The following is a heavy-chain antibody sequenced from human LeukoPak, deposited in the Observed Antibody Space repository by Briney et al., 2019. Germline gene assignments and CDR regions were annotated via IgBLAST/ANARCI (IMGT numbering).Heavy chain of an antibody. CDR1: GFTFSGSA. D-gene: IGHD6-13*01. V-gene: IGHV3-73*01. CDR3: TRADSSSWYYY. J-gene: IGHJ4*02. CDR2: IRSKANSYAT. Sequence: GGSLRLSCAASGFTFSGSAMHWVRQASGKGLEWVGRIRSKANSYATAYAASVKGRFTISRDDSKNTAYLQMNSLKTEDTAVYYCTRADSSSWYYYWGQGTLVTVSS.